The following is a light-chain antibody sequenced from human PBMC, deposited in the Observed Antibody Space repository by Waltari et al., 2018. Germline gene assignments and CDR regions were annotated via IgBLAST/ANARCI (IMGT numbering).Light chain of an antibody. CDR3: QQHTDWPPKP. CDR2: DAS. J-gene: IGKJ5*01. V-gene: IGKV3-11*01. Sequence: EIVFTQSPAILYLSPGARATISCRASQNVNNYLACYSLKPGQAPRLVIYDASNRPTCSPARFSSSRSGTNFTLTISSREPEDSAVYYCQQHTDWPPKPFGQGTQLEIK. CDR1: QNVNNY.